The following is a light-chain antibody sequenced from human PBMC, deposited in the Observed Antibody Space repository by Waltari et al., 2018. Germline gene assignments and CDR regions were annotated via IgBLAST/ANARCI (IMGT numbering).Light chain of an antibody. CDR3: QTWGAGIRV. Sequence: QLVLTQSPSASASLGASVRLTCTLSSGHSTYAIAWHQQQPEKGPRYLMKVNSDGSHKKGDGIPGRFSASSSGAARYLTISSLQSDDEADYYCQTWGAGIRVFGGGTKLTVL. J-gene: IGLJ2*01. CDR1: SGHSTYA. V-gene: IGLV4-69*01. CDR2: VNSDGSH.